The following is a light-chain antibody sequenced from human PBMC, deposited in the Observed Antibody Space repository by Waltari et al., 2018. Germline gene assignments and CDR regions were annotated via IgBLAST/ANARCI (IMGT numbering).Light chain of an antibody. CDR2: DDS. CDR3: QVWDSSSDHPVV. J-gene: IGLJ2*01. Sequence: SYVLTQPPSVSVAPGKTARITWGGNTIGSKRVHWYQQKPGQAPVLVVYDDSDRPSGIPERFSGSNSGNTATLTISRVEAGDEADYYCQVWDSSSDHPVVFGGGTKLTVL. CDR1: TIGSKR. V-gene: IGLV3-21*03.